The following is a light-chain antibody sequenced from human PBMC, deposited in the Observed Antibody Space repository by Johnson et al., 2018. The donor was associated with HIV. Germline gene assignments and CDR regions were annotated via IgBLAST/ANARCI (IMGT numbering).Light chain of an antibody. CDR1: SSTIGNNY. CDR2: KND. J-gene: IGLJ1*01. CDR3: GTWDTSLSAGGV. V-gene: IGLV1-51*02. Sequence: QSVLKQPPSVSAAPGQKVTISCSGSSSTIGNNYVSWYQVLPGTAPKLLIYKNDKRPSGIPDRFSGSKSGTSATLGITGLQTGDEADYYCGTWDTSLSAGGVFGTGTKVTFL.